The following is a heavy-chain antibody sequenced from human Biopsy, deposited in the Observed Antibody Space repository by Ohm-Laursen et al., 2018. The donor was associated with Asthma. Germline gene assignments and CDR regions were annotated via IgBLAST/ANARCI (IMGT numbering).Heavy chain of an antibody. V-gene: IGHV4-59*11. Sequence: GTLSLTCTVSGGSIRSHDWTWIRLPPGKGLEYIGDVSHTGSTNYNPSLKSRVTMSLDTSKSQFSLRLTSVTPADTAVYYCARLADCSGGACYPYGWFDPWGQGTRVTVSS. CDR3: ARLADCSGGACYPYGWFDP. CDR2: VSHTGST. J-gene: IGHJ5*02. D-gene: IGHD2-15*01. CDR1: GGSIRSHD.